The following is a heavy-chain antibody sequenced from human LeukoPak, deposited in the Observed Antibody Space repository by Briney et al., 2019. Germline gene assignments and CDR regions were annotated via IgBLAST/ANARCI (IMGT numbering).Heavy chain of an antibody. Sequence: GGSLTLSCAASGFTFSSYERNWVRQPPGKGLEWVSYSSSSGSTMYYADSVKGRFTSSRDNAKDSLYLQMNSLRAEDTAVYYCARGNRGLFGHWFDPWGQGTLVTVSS. CDR3: ARGNRGLFGHWFDP. J-gene: IGHJ5*02. CDR1: GFTFSSYE. D-gene: IGHD3-10*01. V-gene: IGHV3-48*03. CDR2: SSSSGSTM.